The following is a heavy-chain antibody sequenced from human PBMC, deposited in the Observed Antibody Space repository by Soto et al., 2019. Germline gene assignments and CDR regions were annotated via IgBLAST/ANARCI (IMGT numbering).Heavy chain of an antibody. D-gene: IGHD3-22*01. Sequence: GASVKVSCKASGGTFSSYASSWVRQAPGQGLEWMGGIIPIFGTANYAQKFQGRVTITADESTSTAYMELSSLRSEDTAVYYCATGNDSSGYYLYYFDYWGQGTLVTVSS. V-gene: IGHV1-69*13. CDR3: ATGNDSSGYYLYYFDY. J-gene: IGHJ4*02. CDR2: IIPIFGTA. CDR1: GGTFSSYA.